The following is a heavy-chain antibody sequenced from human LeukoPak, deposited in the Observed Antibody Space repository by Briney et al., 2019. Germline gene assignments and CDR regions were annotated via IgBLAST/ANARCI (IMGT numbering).Heavy chain of an antibody. D-gene: IGHD3-9*01. CDR2: IYTGGGT. CDR3: AREAGGGYFVD. V-gene: IGHV3-53*01. Sequence: GGSLRLSCAASGFTVSSNYMSWVRQAPGKGLEWVLVIYTGGGTDYSESVKGRFTISRDNPKNTVYLQMNSLRAGDTAVYYCAREAGGGYFVDWGQGTLVTVSS. J-gene: IGHJ4*02. CDR1: GFTVSSNY.